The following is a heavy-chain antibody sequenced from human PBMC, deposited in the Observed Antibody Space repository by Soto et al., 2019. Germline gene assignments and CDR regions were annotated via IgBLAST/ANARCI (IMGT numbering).Heavy chain of an antibody. CDR2: ISYDGSNK. V-gene: IGHV3-30*18. Sequence: GGSLRLSCAASGFTFSSYGMHWVRQAPGKGLEWVAVISYDGSNKYYADSVKGRFTISRDNSKNTLYLQMNSLRAEDTAVYYCAKDLESIAVAGKPDYWGQGTLVTVSS. CDR3: AKDLESIAVAGKPDY. J-gene: IGHJ4*02. CDR1: GFTFSSYG. D-gene: IGHD6-19*01.